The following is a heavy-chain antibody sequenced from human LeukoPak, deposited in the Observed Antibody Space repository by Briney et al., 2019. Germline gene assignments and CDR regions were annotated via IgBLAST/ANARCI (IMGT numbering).Heavy chain of an antibody. CDR1: GFTFTSSA. D-gene: IGHD1-14*01. CDR3: AAEPPDRNLGGY. CDR2: IVVGSGNT. J-gene: IGHJ4*02. V-gene: IGHV1-58*02. Sequence: SVKVSCKASGFTFTSSAMQWVRQARGQRLGWIGWIVVGSGNTNYAQKFQERVTITRDMSTSTAYMELSSLRSEDTAVYYCAAEPPDRNLGGYWGQGTLVTVSS.